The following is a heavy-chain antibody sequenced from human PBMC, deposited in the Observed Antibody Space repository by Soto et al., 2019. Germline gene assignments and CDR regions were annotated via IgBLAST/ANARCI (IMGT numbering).Heavy chain of an antibody. CDR2: IYYSGST. D-gene: IGHD2-2*01. CDR3: ARSSTSANYFDY. Sequence: SETLSLTCTVSGGSISSGGYYWSWIRQHPGKGLEWIGYIYYSGSTYYNPPLKSRVTISVDTSKNQFSLKLSSVTAADTAVYYCARSSTSANYFDYSGQGTLVTVSS. J-gene: IGHJ4*02. V-gene: IGHV4-31*03. CDR1: GGSISSGGYY.